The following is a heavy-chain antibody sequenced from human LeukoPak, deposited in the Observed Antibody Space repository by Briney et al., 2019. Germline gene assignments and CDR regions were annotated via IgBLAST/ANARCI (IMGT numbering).Heavy chain of an antibody. CDR2: INPNRGGT. Sequence: ASVKVSCKASGYTFTGYYMHWVRQAPGQGLEWMGWINPNRGGTNYPQNFQGRVTMTRDTSISTAYMELSRLRSDDTAVYYCARRDHYYDSSGYYGENDAFDIWGQGTMVTVSS. D-gene: IGHD3-22*01. CDR3: ARRDHYYDSSGYYGENDAFDI. J-gene: IGHJ3*02. V-gene: IGHV1-2*02. CDR1: GYTFTGYY.